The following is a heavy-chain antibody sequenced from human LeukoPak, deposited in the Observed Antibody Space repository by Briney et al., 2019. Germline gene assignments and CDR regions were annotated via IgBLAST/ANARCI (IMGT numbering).Heavy chain of an antibody. CDR3: AKAPRYSSGWYIDY. CDR2: ISGSGGST. J-gene: IGHJ4*02. Sequence: GGSLRLSCAASGFTFSSYAMSWVRQAPGKGLEWASAISGSGGSTYYADSVKGRFTISRDNSKNTLYLQMNSLRAEGTAVYYCAKAPRYSSGWYIDYWGQGTLVTVSS. CDR1: GFTFSSYA. V-gene: IGHV3-23*01. D-gene: IGHD6-19*01.